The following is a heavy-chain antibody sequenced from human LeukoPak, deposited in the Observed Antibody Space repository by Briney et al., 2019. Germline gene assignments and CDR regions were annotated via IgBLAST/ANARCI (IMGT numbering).Heavy chain of an antibody. Sequence: SETLSLTCTVSGGSISSGGYYWSWTRQHPGKGLEWIGYIYYSGSTYYNPSLKSRVTISVDTSKNQFSLKLSSVTAADTAVYYCARALSGDIVVVPASFDPWGQGTLVTVSS. CDR2: IYYSGST. J-gene: IGHJ5*02. D-gene: IGHD2-2*01. CDR3: ARALSGDIVVVPASFDP. CDR1: GGSISSGGYY. V-gene: IGHV4-31*03.